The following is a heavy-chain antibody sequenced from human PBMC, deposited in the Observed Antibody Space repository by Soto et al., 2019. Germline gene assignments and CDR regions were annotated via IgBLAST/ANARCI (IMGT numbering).Heavy chain of an antibody. Sequence: QVQLQESGPGLVKPSGTLSLTCAVSGGSISSSNWWSWVRQPPGKGLEWIGEIYHSGSTNYNPSLKSRVTISVDKSKNQFSLKLSSVTAADTAVYYCARAGSSGQLGYYYYGMDVWGQGTTVTVSS. V-gene: IGHV4-4*02. D-gene: IGHD6-19*01. CDR2: IYHSGST. CDR3: ARAGSSGQLGYYYYGMDV. CDR1: GGSISSSNW. J-gene: IGHJ6*02.